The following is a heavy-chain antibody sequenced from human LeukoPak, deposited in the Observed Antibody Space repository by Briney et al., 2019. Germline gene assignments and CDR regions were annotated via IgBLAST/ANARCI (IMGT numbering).Heavy chain of an antibody. D-gene: IGHD4-17*01. V-gene: IGHV3-33*01. J-gene: IGHJ4*02. CDR1: GFTFSSYG. CDR3: ARDRRAPYGDCGLDY. Sequence: GRSLRLSCAASGFTFSSYGMHWVRQAPGKGLEWVAVIWYDGSNKYYADSVKGRFTISRDNSKNTLYLQMNSLRAEDTAVYYCARDRRAPYGDCGLDYWGQGTLVTVSS. CDR2: IWYDGSNK.